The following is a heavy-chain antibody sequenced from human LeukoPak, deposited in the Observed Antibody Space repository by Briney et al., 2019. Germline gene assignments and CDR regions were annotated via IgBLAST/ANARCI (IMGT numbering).Heavy chain of an antibody. V-gene: IGHV3-23*01. CDR1: GFTFSNYA. J-gene: IGHJ4*02. CDR2: ISGSGDST. CDR3: ASSGPYYYDSSGYDY. D-gene: IGHD3-22*01. Sequence: PGGSLRLSCAASGFTFSNYAMNWVRQAPGMGLEWVSRISGSGDSTFYADSVKGRFTISRDNSKNTLYLQMNSLRAEDTAVYYCASSGPYYYDSSGYDYWGQGTLVTVSS.